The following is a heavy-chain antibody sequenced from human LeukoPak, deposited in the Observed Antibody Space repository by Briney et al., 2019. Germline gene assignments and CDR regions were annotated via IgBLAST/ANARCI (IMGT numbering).Heavy chain of an antibody. J-gene: IGHJ6*02. Sequence: SETLSLTCAVYGGSFSGYYWSWIRQPPGKGLGWIGEINHSGSTNYDPSLKSRVTISVDTSKNQFSLKLSSVTAADTAVYYCAFRSTRYYYYGMDVWGQGTTVTVSS. V-gene: IGHV4-34*01. CDR3: AFRSTRYYYYGMDV. CDR2: INHSGST. CDR1: GGSFSGYY.